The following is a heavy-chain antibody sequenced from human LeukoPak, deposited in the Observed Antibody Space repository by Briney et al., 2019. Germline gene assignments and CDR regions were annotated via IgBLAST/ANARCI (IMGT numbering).Heavy chain of an antibody. D-gene: IGHD3-22*01. CDR3: VKDEIRVTMIVVSYSFDY. CDR1: AFTFSSYG. J-gene: IGHJ4*02. V-gene: IGHV3-30*02. Sequence: GGSLRLSCAASAFTFSSYGMHWVRQAPGKGLEWVAFIRYDGGNKDYADSVKGRFTISRDNSKNTLYLQMNSLRAEDTAIYYCVKDEIRVTMIVVSYSFDYWGQGTLVTVSS. CDR2: IRYDGGNK.